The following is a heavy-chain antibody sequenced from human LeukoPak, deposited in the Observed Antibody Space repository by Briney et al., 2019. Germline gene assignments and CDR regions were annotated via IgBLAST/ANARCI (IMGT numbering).Heavy chain of an antibody. CDR2: ISDSGGST. V-gene: IGHV3-64D*09. CDR3: VRGYSFGPYGMDV. CDR1: GFPFRSYA. Sequence: GGSLRLSCSASGFPFRSYAMHWVRQAPGKGLEYVSAISDSGGSTYYADAVKGRVTISGDNSKNTLYRHMSSLISGDSAVYFCVRGYSFGPYGMDVWGQGTTVTVSS. D-gene: IGHD5-18*01. J-gene: IGHJ6*02.